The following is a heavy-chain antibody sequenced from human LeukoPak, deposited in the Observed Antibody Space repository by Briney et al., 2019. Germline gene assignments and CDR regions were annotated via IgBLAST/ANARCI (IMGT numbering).Heavy chain of an antibody. V-gene: IGHV3-30*02. CDR1: GFIFSSYG. CDR3: VNGESFYGDYGFDY. CDR2: IRSDNSDT. J-gene: IGHJ4*02. D-gene: IGHD4-17*01. Sequence: GGSLRLSCATSGFIFSSYGMNWVRQAPSEGLEWLASIRSDNSDTYYADSVKGRFTISRDNSRNTLYLQMNNLRVEDTAVFYCVNGESFYGDYGFDYWGQGTLVTVSS.